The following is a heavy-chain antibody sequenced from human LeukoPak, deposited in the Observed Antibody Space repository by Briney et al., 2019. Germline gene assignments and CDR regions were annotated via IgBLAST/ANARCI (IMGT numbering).Heavy chain of an antibody. CDR2: IYSGGST. CDR1: GFTVSSNY. V-gene: IGHV3-53*01. J-gene: IGHJ3*02. CDR3: ARGGSYLSAFDI. D-gene: IGHD1-26*01. Sequence: GGSLRLSCAASGFTVSSNYMSWVRQAPGKGLEWVSIIYSGGSTFYADSVKGRFTISRDNSKNTLYLQMNSLRAEDTAVYYCARGGSYLSAFDIWGQGTIVTVSS.